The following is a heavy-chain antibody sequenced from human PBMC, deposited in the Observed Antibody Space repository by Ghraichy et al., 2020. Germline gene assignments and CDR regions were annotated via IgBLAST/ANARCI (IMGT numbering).Heavy chain of an antibody. CDR2: IYYSGST. Sequence: SQTLSLTCTVSGGSISSGGYYWSWIRQHPGKGLEWIGYIYYSGSTYYNPSLKSRVTISVDTSKNQFSLKLSSVTAADTAAYYCARGGTIFGVVRGVWFDPWGQGTLVTVSS. V-gene: IGHV4-31*03. CDR1: GGSISSGGYY. J-gene: IGHJ5*02. D-gene: IGHD3-3*01. CDR3: ARGGTIFGVVRGVWFDP.